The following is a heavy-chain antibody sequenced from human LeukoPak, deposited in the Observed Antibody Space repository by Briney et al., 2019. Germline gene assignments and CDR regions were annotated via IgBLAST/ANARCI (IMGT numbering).Heavy chain of an antibody. V-gene: IGHV4-34*01. Sequence: SETLSLTCAVYGGSFSGYYWSWIRQPPGKGLEWIGEINHSGSTNYNPSLKSRVTISVDTSKNQFSLKLSSVTAADTAVYYCARVMDGYAAGPKDYWGQGTLVTVSS. J-gene: IGHJ4*02. CDR2: INHSGST. CDR3: ARVMDGYAAGPKDY. CDR1: GGSFSGYY. D-gene: IGHD5-24*01.